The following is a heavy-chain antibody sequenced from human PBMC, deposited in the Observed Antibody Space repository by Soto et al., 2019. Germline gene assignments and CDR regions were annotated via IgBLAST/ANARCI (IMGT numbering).Heavy chain of an antibody. CDR2: MNPNSGNT. CDR1: GYTFTSYD. J-gene: IGHJ6*02. D-gene: IGHD3-3*01. Sequence: GASVKVSCKASGYTFTSYDINWVRQATGQGLEWMGWMNPNSGNTGYAQKFQGRVTMTRNTSISTAYMELSSLRSEDTAVYYCARSSKYDDFWSGYYSSSYYYGMDVWGQGTTVTVSS. CDR3: ARSSKYDDFWSGYYSSSYYYGMDV. V-gene: IGHV1-8*01.